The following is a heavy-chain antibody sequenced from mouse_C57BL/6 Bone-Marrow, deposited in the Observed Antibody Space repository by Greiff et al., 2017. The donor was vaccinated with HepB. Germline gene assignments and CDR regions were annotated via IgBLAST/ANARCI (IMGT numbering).Heavy chain of an antibody. CDR2: ISDGGSYT. V-gene: IGHV5-4*01. J-gene: IGHJ4*01. CDR1: GFTFSSYA. D-gene: IGHD2-4*01. Sequence: EVQGVESGGGLVKPGGSLKLSCAASGFTFSSYAMSWVRQTPEKRLEWVATISDGGSYTYYPDNVKGRFTISRDNAKNNLYLQMSHLKSEDTAMYYCARMGYDYDGPYAMDYWGQGTSVTVSS. CDR3: ARMGYDYDGPYAMDY.